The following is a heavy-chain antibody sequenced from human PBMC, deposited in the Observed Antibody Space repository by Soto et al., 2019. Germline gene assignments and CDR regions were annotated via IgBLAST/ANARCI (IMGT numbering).Heavy chain of an antibody. J-gene: IGHJ4*02. V-gene: IGHV3-33*01. CDR1: GFTFSNYH. D-gene: IGHD6-13*01. Sequence: QVQLVESGGGVVQPGRSLRLSCAASGFTFSNYHMHWVRQAPGRGLEWVAVMWNDGTNKYYADSVKGRFTISRDNSKNTLWLQMNSLRVEDTAVYYCARIGSWALNFDYWGQGTLVTVSS. CDR2: MWNDGTNK. CDR3: ARIGSWALNFDY.